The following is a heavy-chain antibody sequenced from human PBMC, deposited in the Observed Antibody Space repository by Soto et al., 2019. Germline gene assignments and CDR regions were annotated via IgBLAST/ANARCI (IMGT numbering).Heavy chain of an antibody. CDR2: IKSKTDGGTT. V-gene: IGHV3-15*01. CDR1: GFTFSNAW. J-gene: IGHJ6*03. Sequence: GGSLRLSCAASGFTFSNAWMSWVRQAPGKGLEWVGRIKSKTDGGTTDYAAPVKGRFTISRDDSKNTLYLQMNSLKTEDTAVYYCTTRDVVVPAEYYYYYMDVWGKGTTVTVSS. D-gene: IGHD2-2*01. CDR3: TTRDVVVPAEYYYYYMDV.